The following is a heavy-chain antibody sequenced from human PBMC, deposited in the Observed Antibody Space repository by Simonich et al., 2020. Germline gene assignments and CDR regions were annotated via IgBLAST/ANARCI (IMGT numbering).Heavy chain of an antibody. CDR3: ARCGLVNYDILTGYHNWFDP. J-gene: IGHJ5*02. D-gene: IGHD3-9*01. CDR2: INHSGST. V-gene: IGHV4-34*01. CDR1: GGSFSGYY. Sequence: QVQLQQWGAGLLKPSETLSLTCAVYGGSFSGYYWSWTRQPPGEGLEGIREINHSGSTNYNPSLKSLVTISVATSKNQFSLKLGSVTAADTAVYYCARCGLVNYDILTGYHNWFDPWGQGTLVTVSS.